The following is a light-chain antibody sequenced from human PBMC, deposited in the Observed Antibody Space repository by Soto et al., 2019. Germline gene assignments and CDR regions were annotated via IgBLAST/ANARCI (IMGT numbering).Light chain of an antibody. Sequence: EIVMTQSPATLSVSPGERATLSCRASQSVFGTYLAWYQQKPGQAPRLLIYGASRRATGVPDRFSGSGSGTDFTLTISRLEPEDFAVYSCQQYGSSPLTFGGGTKVDI. CDR1: QSVFGTY. V-gene: IGKV3-20*01. J-gene: IGKJ4*01. CDR2: GAS. CDR3: QQYGSSPLT.